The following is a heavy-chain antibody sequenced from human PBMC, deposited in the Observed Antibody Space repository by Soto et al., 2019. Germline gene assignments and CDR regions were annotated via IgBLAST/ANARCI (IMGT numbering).Heavy chain of an antibody. CDR2: IWYDGSNK. D-gene: IGHD2-2*01. CDR1: GFTFSSYG. Sequence: GGSLRLSCAASGFTFSSYGMHWVRQAPGKGLEWVAVIWYDGSNKYYADSVKGRFTISRDNSKNTLYLQMNILRAEDTAVYYCARDAVVVPAAMESGWFDPWGQGTLVTVSS. CDR3: ARDAVVVPAAMESGWFDP. V-gene: IGHV3-33*01. J-gene: IGHJ5*02.